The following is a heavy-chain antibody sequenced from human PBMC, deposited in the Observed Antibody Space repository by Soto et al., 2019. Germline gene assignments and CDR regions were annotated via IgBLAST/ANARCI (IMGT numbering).Heavy chain of an antibody. CDR2: INHSGST. CDR1: GGSFSGYY. J-gene: IGHJ6*02. Sequence: SETLSLTCAVYGGSFSGYYWSWIRQPPGKGLEWIGEINHSGSTNYNPSLKSRVTISVDTSKNQFSLKLSSVTAADTAVYYCARGRCSGGSCYTRNKPTYGMDVWGQGTTVTVSS. D-gene: IGHD2-15*01. CDR3: ARGRCSGGSCYTRNKPTYGMDV. V-gene: IGHV4-34*01.